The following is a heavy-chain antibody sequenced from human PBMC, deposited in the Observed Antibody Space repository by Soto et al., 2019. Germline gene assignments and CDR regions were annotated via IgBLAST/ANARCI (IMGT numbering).Heavy chain of an antibody. CDR1: GGTFSSYA. D-gene: IGHD5-18*01. CDR3: ARPPTDTAMAPYGMDV. V-gene: IGHV1-69*01. J-gene: IGHJ6*02. CDR2: IIPIFGTE. Sequence: QVQLVQSVAEVKKPGSSVNVSCKASGGTFSSYAISWVLQAPGQGLEWMGGIIPIFGTENYAPKFQGIFTINEDEYTSTAYMELSSLRSEDTAVYYCARPPTDTAMAPYGMDVWGQGTTVTFSS.